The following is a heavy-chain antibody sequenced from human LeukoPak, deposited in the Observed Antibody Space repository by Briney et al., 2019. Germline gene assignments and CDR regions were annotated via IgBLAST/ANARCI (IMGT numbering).Heavy chain of an antibody. CDR1: GFTFSSYA. V-gene: IGHV3-30*04. J-gene: IGHJ4*02. D-gene: IGHD6-19*01. CDR2: ISYDGSDK. CDR3: AKDWTAVSGLIDY. Sequence: GRSLRLSCAASGFTFSSYAMHWVRQAPGKGLEWVAVISYDGSDKYYADSVKGRFTISRDNSKNTLYLQMNSLRVEDTAVYYCAKDWTAVSGLIDYWGQGSLVTVSS.